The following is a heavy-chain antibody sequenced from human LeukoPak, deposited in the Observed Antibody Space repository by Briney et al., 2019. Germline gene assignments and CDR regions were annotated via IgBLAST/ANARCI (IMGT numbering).Heavy chain of an antibody. V-gene: IGHV1-2*02. CDR1: GYTFTGYY. J-gene: IGHJ4*02. CDR3: ARPHLDYYDSSGYYGL. Sequence: ASVKVSCKASGYTFTGYYMHWVRQAPGQGLEWMGWINPNSGGTNYAQKFQGRVTMTRDTSISTAYMELSRLRSDGTAVYYCARPHLDYYDSSGYYGLWGQGTLVTVSS. CDR2: INPNSGGT. D-gene: IGHD3-22*01.